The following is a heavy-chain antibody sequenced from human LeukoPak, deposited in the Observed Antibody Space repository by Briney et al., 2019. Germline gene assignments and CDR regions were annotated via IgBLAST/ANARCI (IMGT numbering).Heavy chain of an antibody. CDR2: IYYSGST. Sequence: SETLSLTCTVSGGSISSYYWSWIRQPPGKGLEWIGYIYYSGSTNYNPSLKSRVTISVDTSKNQFSLKLSSVTAADTAVYYCARAGLGLTYDYVWGSQNIWFDPWGQGTLVTVSS. D-gene: IGHD3-16*01. J-gene: IGHJ5*02. CDR1: GGSISSYY. CDR3: ARAGLGLTYDYVWGSQNIWFDP. V-gene: IGHV4-59*01.